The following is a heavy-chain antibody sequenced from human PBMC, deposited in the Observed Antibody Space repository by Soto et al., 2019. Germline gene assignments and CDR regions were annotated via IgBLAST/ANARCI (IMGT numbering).Heavy chain of an antibody. D-gene: IGHD3-16*01. V-gene: IGHV4-4*02. CDR3: AKIKKGGYYYYYGMDV. CDR2: IYHSGST. Sequence: KTSETLSLTCAVSGGSISSSNWWSWVRQPPGKGLEWIGEIYHSGSTNYNPSLKSRVTISVDKSKNQFSLKLSSVTAADTAVYYCAKIKKGGYYYYYGMDVWGQGTTVTVSS. CDR1: GGSISSSNW. J-gene: IGHJ6*02.